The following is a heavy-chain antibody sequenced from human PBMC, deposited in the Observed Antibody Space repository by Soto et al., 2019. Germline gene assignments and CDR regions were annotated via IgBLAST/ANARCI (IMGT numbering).Heavy chain of an antibody. CDR1: GGSISSGGYY. CDR3: ARESTQRGYDILTGPLGPDAFDI. D-gene: IGHD3-9*01. Sequence: SETLSLTCTVSGGSISSGGYYWSWIRQHPGKGLEWIGYIYYSGSTYYNPSLKSRVTISVDTSKNQFSPKLSSVTAADTAVYYCARESTQRGYDILTGPLGPDAFDIWGQGTMVTVSS. J-gene: IGHJ3*02. CDR2: IYYSGST. V-gene: IGHV4-31*03.